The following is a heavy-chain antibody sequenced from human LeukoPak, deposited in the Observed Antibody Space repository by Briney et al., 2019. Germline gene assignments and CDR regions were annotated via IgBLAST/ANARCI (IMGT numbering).Heavy chain of an antibody. J-gene: IGHJ6*03. V-gene: IGHV3-23*01. D-gene: IGHD3-10*01. Sequence: PGGSLTLSCAASGFTFSSYAMSWVRQAPGKGLEWVSGILDSGYSTYYANSVKGRFTISRDNSNNTLYLQMNSLRAEDTAVYYCAKLGGQSLHNYYGGLWGKGTTVGVS. CDR1: GFTFSSYA. CDR3: AKLGGQSLHNYYGGL. CDR2: ILDSGYST.